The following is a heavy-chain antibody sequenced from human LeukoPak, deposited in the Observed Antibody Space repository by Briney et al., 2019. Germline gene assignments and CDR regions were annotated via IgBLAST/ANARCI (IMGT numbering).Heavy chain of an antibody. V-gene: IGHV3-7*01. CDR2: IKQDGSEK. J-gene: IGHJ4*02. CDR1: GFTFSSYW. D-gene: IGHD2-2*01. Sequence: PGGSLRLSCAASGFTFSSYWMSWVRQAPGKGLEWVANIKQDGSEKYYVDSVKGRFTISRDNAKNSLYLQMNSLRAEDTAAYYCARDGLAVHSTPFDYWGQGTLVTVSS. CDR3: ARDGLAVHSTPFDY.